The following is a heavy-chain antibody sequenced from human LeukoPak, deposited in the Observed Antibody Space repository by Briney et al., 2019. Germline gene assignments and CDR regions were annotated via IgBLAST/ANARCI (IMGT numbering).Heavy chain of an antibody. CDR2: INHSGST. Sequence: PSETLSLTCAVYGGSLSGYYWSWIRQPPGKGLEWIGEINHSGSTNYNPSLKSRVTISVDTSKNQFSLKLSSVTAADTAVYYCARHAYDFWSGYYTRHYYYGMDVWGQGTTVTVSS. J-gene: IGHJ6*02. D-gene: IGHD3-3*01. CDR1: GGSLSGYY. V-gene: IGHV4-34*01. CDR3: ARHAYDFWSGYYTRHYYYGMDV.